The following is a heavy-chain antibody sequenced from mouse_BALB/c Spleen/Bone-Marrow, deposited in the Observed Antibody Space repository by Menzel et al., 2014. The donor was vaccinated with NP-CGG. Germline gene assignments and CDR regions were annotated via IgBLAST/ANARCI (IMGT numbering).Heavy chain of an antibody. J-gene: IGHJ4*01. CDR2: IDPANGNT. CDR1: GFNIKDTY. Sequence: VQLQQPGAELVKPGASVKLSCTASGFNIKDTYMHWVKQRPEQGLEWIGRIDPANGNTKYDPKFQGKATITADTSSNTAYRQLSSLTSEDTAVYYCARPIFLWGQGTSVTVSS. CDR3: ARPIFL. V-gene: IGHV14-3*02.